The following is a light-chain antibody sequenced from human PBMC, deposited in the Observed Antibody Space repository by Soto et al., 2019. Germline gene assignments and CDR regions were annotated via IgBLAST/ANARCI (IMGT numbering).Light chain of an antibody. Sequence: EIVLTQSPATLSLSPGERATLSCRASQSVSSSYLAWYQRKPGQAPRLLIYGASSRATGIPDRFSGSGSGTDFTLTISRLEPEDFAVYYCQQFGSSPLFTFGPGTKVDIK. CDR2: GAS. CDR1: QSVSSSY. CDR3: QQFGSSPLFT. V-gene: IGKV3-20*01. J-gene: IGKJ3*01.